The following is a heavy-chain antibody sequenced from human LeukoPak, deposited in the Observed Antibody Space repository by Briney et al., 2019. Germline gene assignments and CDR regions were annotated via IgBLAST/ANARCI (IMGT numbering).Heavy chain of an antibody. CDR2: INHSGST. J-gene: IGHJ5*02. CDR3: ARGVRYYYDSSGRTKNWFDP. D-gene: IGHD3-22*01. Sequence: SETLSLTCAVYGGSFSGYYWSWIRQPPGKGLEWSGEINHSGSTNYNPSLKSRVTISVDTSKNQFSLKLSSVTAADTAVYYCARGVRYYYDSSGRTKNWFDPWGQGTLVTVSS. CDR1: GGSFSGYY. V-gene: IGHV4-34*01.